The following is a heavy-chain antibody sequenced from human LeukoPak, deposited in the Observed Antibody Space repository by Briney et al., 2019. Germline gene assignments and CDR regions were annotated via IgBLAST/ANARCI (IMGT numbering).Heavy chain of an antibody. CDR2: IYYSGST. J-gene: IGHJ2*01. CDR1: GGSISSYY. D-gene: IGHD3-16*02. CDR3: ARQVLITFEGVITHWYFDF. V-gene: IGHV4-59*08. Sequence: SETLSLTCSVSGGSISSYYWSWIRQPPGKGLEWIGYIYYSGSTNYNPSLRSRVTISVDTSKNQFSLKLSSVTAADTAVYYCARQVLITFEGVITHWYFDFWGRGTLVTVSS.